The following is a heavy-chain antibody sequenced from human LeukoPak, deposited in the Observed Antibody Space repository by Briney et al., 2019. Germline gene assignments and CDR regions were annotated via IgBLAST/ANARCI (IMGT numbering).Heavy chain of an antibody. V-gene: IGHV3-7*01. CDR1: GFTFSGYW. D-gene: IGHD5-24*01. CDR3: ARVQRWLQQGFDY. J-gene: IGHJ4*02. Sequence: GGSLRLSCAASGFTFSGYWMGWVCKAPGKGLGWVANIKQDGSEKYYVDSVKGRFTISRDNAKNSLYLQMNSLRAEDTAVYYCARVQRWLQQGFDYWGQGTLVTVSS. CDR2: IKQDGSEK.